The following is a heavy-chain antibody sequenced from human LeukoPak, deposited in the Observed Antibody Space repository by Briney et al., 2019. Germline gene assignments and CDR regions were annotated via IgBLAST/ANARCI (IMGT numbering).Heavy chain of an antibody. V-gene: IGHV3-30*03. CDR3: LTEDTPAVFDN. D-gene: IGHD5-18*01. Sequence: GGALRLSCAASELTFSTYGLHWVRQAPGRGREWGALISYNGGVRYYADSVRGRFTISRDNSKNTMYLQMNSLRTDDTAVYYCLTEDTPAVFDNCGQGTHVTVSS. J-gene: IGHJ4*02. CDR2: ISYNGGVR. CDR1: ELTFSTYG.